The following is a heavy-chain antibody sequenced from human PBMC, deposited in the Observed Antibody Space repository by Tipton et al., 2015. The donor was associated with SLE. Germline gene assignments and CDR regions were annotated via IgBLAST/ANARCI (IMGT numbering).Heavy chain of an antibody. CDR2: IRYDGSNK. CDR1: GFTFSSYG. CDR3: ALGLWGGYLREAFDM. V-gene: IGHV3-30*02. Sequence: SLRLSCAASGFTFSSYGMHWVRQAPGKGLEWVAFIRYDGSNKYYADSVKGRFTISRDNAKNSLYLQMNSLRAEDTAVYYCALGLWGGYLREAFDMRGQGTMVTVSS. J-gene: IGHJ3*02. D-gene: IGHD3-16*01.